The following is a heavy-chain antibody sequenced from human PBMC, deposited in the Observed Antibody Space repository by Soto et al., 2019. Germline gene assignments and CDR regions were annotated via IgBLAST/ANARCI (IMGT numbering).Heavy chain of an antibody. CDR2: IIPIFGTA. CDR3: ASYTKGGMDV. D-gene: IGHD3-16*01. CDR1: VGTFSGYA. J-gene: IGHJ6*02. V-gene: IGHV1-69*13. Sequence: SVKVSCKVSVGTFSGYAINWVRQAPGQGLEWMGGIIPIFGTANYAQKFQGRVTITADESTSTAYMELSSLRSEDTAVYYCASYTKGGMDVWGQGPTVTVLL.